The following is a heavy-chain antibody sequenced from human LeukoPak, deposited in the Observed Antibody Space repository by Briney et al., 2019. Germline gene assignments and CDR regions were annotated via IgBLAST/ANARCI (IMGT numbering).Heavy chain of an antibody. D-gene: IGHD1/OR15-1a*01. J-gene: IGHJ6*02. V-gene: IGHV3-33*01. CDR1: GFTFSSWG. CDR3: ARDPNRRTYGMDV. CDR2: IWSDGSNK. Sequence: GRSLRLSCAASGFTFSSWGMHWVRQAPGKGLEWVAVIWSDGSNKNYADSVKGRFTISKDNSKNTLYLQMNSLRAEDTAVYYCARDPNRRTYGMDVWPRDHGHRLL.